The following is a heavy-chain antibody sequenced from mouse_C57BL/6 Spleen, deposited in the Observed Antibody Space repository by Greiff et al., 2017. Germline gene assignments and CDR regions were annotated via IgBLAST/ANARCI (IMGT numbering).Heavy chain of an antibody. Sequence: QVQLQQSGPELVKPGASVKISCKASGYAFSSSWMNWVKQRPGNGLEWIGRIYPGDGDTNYNGKFKGKATLTADKSSSTAYMQLSSLTSEDSAVYFCARSIYYGSSTWFAYWGKGTMVTVSA. CDR2: IYPGDGDT. V-gene: IGHV1-82*01. D-gene: IGHD1-1*01. CDR1: GYAFSSSW. CDR3: ARSIYYGSSTWFAY. J-gene: IGHJ3*01.